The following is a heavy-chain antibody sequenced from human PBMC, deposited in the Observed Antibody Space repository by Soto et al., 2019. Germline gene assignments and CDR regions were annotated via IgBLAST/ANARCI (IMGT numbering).Heavy chain of an antibody. D-gene: IGHD3-10*01. V-gene: IGHV3-23*01. CDR3: AKDQGAGYYGSGSYSFDY. J-gene: IGHJ4*02. CDR1: GFTFNNYG. Sequence: EVQLLESGGGLVQPGGSLRLSCAASGFTFNNYGMNWVRQAPGKGLEWVLGISGSGGSTYYVDSVKGRFTISRDNSKNALFLQLNSLRVEDTAVYYCAKDQGAGYYGSGSYSFDYWGQGTLVTVSS. CDR2: ISGSGGST.